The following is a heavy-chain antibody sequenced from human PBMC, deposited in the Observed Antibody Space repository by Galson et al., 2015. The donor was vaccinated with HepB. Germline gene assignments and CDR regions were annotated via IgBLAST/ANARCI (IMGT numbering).Heavy chain of an antibody. J-gene: IGHJ6*02. D-gene: IGHD3-3*01. CDR3: ARHLPLSDFWSGFGYYYYGMDV. Sequence: SETLSLTCTVSGGSISSSSYYWGWIRQPPGKGLEWIGSIYYSGSTYYNPSLKSRVTISVDTSKSQFSLKLSSVTAADTAVYYCARHLPLSDFWSGFGYYYYGMDVWGQGTTVTVSS. CDR1: GGSISSSSYY. CDR2: IYYSGST. V-gene: IGHV4-39*01.